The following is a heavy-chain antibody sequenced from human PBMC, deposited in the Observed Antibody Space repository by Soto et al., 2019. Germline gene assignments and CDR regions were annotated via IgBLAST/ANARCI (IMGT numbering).Heavy chain of an antibody. Sequence: PSETLSLTCTVSGYSISSGSYWGWIRQPPGKGPEWIASIYHGGTTFYNPSLKSRITISVDTSHNQFSLNLRSVTAADTALYFCARQRTSVVTQAYFDVWGPGSLVTVSS. CDR2: IYHGGTT. CDR3: ARQRTSVVTQAYFDV. J-gene: IGHJ4*02. V-gene: IGHV4-38-2*02. D-gene: IGHD2-21*02. CDR1: GYSISSGSY.